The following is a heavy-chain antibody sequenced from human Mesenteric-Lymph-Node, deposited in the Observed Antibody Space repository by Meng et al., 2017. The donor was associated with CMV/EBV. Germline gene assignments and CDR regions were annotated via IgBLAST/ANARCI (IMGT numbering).Heavy chain of an antibody. Sequence: GESLKISCAASGFTFSSYAMHWVRQAPGKGLEWIGLIRSKTDGGTTEYAAPVQGRFIISRDDSKNTLYLQMNSLKSEDTAVYYCTTVGIVDPWGQGTLVTVSS. J-gene: IGHJ5*02. V-gene: IGHV3-15*01. CDR3: TTVGIVDP. CDR2: IRSKTDGGTT. D-gene: IGHD1-26*01. CDR1: GFTFSSYA.